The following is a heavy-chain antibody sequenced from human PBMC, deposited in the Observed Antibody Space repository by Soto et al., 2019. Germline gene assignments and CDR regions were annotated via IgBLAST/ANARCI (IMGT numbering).Heavy chain of an antibody. Sequence: ASVKVSCKASGGTFSSYTISWVRQAPGQGLEWMGRIIPILGIANCAQNFQGRVTITADKSTRTVYMELSSLRSEDTAVYYCARGDCSGGTCSSGDAYDIWSQGTMVTVSS. CDR3: ARGDCSGGTCSSGDAYDI. CDR2: IIPILGIA. V-gene: IGHV1-69*02. J-gene: IGHJ3*02. D-gene: IGHD2-15*01. CDR1: GGTFSSYT.